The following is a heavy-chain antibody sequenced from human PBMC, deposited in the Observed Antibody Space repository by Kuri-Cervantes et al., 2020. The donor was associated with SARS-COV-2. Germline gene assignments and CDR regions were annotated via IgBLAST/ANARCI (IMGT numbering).Heavy chain of an antibody. V-gene: IGHV1-69*13. D-gene: IGHD1-26*01. CDR2: IIPIFGTA. J-gene: IGHJ4*02. CDR1: GGTFSSYA. Sequence: SVKVSCKASGGTFSSYAISWVRQAPGQGLEWMGGIIPIFGTANYAQKFQGRVTITADESTSTAYMELSSLRSEDTAVYYCAAPYSGSYYWGFDYWGQGTLVTVS. CDR3: AAPYSGSYYWGFDY.